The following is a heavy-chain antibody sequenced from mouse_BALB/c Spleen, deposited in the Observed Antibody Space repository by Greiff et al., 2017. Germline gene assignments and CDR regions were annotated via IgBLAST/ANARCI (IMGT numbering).Heavy chain of an antibody. CDR3: AVYYDYEGDAIDY. CDR2: IDPANGNT. Sequence: VQLQQSGAELVKPGASVKLSCTASGFNIKDTYMHWVKQRPEQGLEWIGRIDPANGNTKYDPKFQGQATITADTSANTAYLQLSSLTSEDTAVYYCAVYYDYEGDAIDYWGQGTSVTVSS. J-gene: IGHJ4*01. D-gene: IGHD2-4*01. CDR1: GFNIKDTY. V-gene: IGHV14-3*02.